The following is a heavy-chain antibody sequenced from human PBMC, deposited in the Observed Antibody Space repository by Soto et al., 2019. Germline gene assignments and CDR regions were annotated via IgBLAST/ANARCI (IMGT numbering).Heavy chain of an antibody. D-gene: IGHD2-8*01. CDR1: GFTFSSYA. V-gene: IGHV3-23*01. CDR3: ARDSYQSRYCTNGVCYNNWFDP. J-gene: IGHJ5*02. CDR2: ISGSGGST. Sequence: GGSLRLSCAASGFTFSSYAMSWVRQAPGKGLEWVSAISGSGGSTYYADAVEGRFTISRDNAKNSLYLQMNSLRAEDTAVYYCARDSYQSRYCTNGVCYNNWFDPWGQGTLVTVSS.